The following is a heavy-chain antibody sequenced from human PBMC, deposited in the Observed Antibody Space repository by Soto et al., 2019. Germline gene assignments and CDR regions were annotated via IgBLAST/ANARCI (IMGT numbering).Heavy chain of an antibody. CDR2: MKQAGSET. CDR1: GFTFSSYW. J-gene: IGHJ6*02. CDR3: ARGRGMDV. V-gene: IGHV3-7*01. Sequence: EVQVVESGGGLVQPGGSLRLSCAASGFTFSSYWMTWVRQAPGKGLEWVANMKQAGSETYYVDSVKGRFTISRDNAKNSLYLQMNSLRAEDTAVYFCARGRGMDVWGQGTTVTVSS.